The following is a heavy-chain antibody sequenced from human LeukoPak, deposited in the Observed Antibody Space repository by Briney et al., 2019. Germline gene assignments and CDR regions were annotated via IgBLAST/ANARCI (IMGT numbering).Heavy chain of an antibody. J-gene: IGHJ5*02. CDR3: ARGKYLDYYDSSGYYSNWFDP. D-gene: IGHD3-22*01. CDR1: GFTFSSYW. CDR2: IKQDGSEK. V-gene: IGHV3-7*01. Sequence: GGSLRLSCAASGFTFSSYWMSWVRQAPGKGLEWVANIKQDGSEKYYVDSVKGRFTISRDNAKNSLYLQMNSLRAEDTAVYYCARGKYLDYYDSSGYYSNWFDPWGQGTLVTVSS.